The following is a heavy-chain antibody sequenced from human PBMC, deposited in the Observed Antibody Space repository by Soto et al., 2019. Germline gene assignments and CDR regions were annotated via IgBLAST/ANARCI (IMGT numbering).Heavy chain of an antibody. Sequence: PGGSLRLSCTASGFTFSTYAMHWVRQAPGKGLEWVALTPFDESNKFYAGPVKGRFTISRDNSKNTLYLQMDSLRADDTAVYYCARDLWARYYFDSWGQGILVTVSS. J-gene: IGHJ4*02. CDR2: TPFDESNK. CDR1: GFTFSTYA. D-gene: IGHD2-21*01. V-gene: IGHV3-30-3*01. CDR3: ARDLWARYYFDS.